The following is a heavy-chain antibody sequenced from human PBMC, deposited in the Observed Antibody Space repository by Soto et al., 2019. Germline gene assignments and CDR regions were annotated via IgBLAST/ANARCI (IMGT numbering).Heavy chain of an antibody. J-gene: IGHJ4*02. Sequence: EVQLLESGGGVIQPGGSLRLSCVTSGFTFSNYGMNWVRQAPGKGLEWVSVIKDSGGGTDYADSVKGRFTISRDNSKNTLYLQLTSLRADDTAVYYCAKDHDGASNHFDFWGQGTLVAVSS. CDR2: IKDSGGGT. V-gene: IGHV3-23*01. CDR1: GFTFSNYG. CDR3: AKDHDGASNHFDF. D-gene: IGHD2-8*01.